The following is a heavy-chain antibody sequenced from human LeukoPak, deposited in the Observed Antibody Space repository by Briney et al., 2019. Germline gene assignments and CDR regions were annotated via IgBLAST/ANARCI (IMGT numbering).Heavy chain of an antibody. V-gene: IGHV1-46*01. J-gene: IGHJ3*02. Sequence: GASVKVSCKASGYTFTSYYMHWVRQAPGQGLEWMGIINPSGGSTSYAQKFQGRVTMTRDTSTSTVYMELSSLRSEDTAVYYCARDYDILTGPFSDAFDIWGQGTMVTVSS. CDR3: ARDYDILTGPFSDAFDI. CDR2: INPSGGST. D-gene: IGHD3-9*01. CDR1: GYTFTSYY.